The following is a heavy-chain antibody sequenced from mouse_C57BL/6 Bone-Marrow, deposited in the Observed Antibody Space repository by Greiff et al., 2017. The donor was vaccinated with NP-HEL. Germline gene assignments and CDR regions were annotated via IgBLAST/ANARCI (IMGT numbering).Heavy chain of an antibody. CDR2: IYPRDGST. J-gene: IGHJ3*01. V-gene: IGHV1-85*01. D-gene: IGHD1-1*01. CDR3: ARRSYYYYGRAWFAY. Sequence: VQLQQSGPELVKPGASVKLSCKASGYTFTSYDINWVKQRPGQGLEWIGWIYPRDGSTKYNEKFKGKATLTVDTSSSTAYMELHSLTSEDSAVYFCARRSYYYYGRAWFAYWGQGTLVTVSA. CDR1: GYTFTSYD.